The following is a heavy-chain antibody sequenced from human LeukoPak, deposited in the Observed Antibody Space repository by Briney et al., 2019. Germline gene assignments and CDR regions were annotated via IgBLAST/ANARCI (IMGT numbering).Heavy chain of an antibody. Sequence: PGGSLRLSCAASGFTFSSYAMSWVRQAPGKGLEWVSAISGSGVSTYYADSVKGRFTISRDNSKNTLYLQMDSLRAEDTAVYYCAKKSGSSLLYPLDYWGQGTLVTVSS. CDR3: AKKSGSSLLYPLDY. CDR1: GFTFSSYA. D-gene: IGHD1-26*01. CDR2: ISGSGVST. V-gene: IGHV3-23*01. J-gene: IGHJ4*02.